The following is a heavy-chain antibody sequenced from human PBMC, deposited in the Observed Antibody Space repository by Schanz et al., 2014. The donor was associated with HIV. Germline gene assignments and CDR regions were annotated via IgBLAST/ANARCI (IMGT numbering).Heavy chain of an antibody. V-gene: IGHV1-2*02. D-gene: IGHD3-3*01. CDR1: GYTFNSHY. J-gene: IGHJ6*02. Sequence: QVQLVQSGAEMKKPGASVKVSCKASGYTFNSHYIHWVRQAPGQGPEWMGWIDPKIGGTQLAQKFQGRVTMTRDTSVSTAYRELSRLTSDDTARYYCAREKVGILADYTPNGMDVWGQGTTVTVSS. CDR2: IDPKIGGT. CDR3: AREKVGILADYTPNGMDV.